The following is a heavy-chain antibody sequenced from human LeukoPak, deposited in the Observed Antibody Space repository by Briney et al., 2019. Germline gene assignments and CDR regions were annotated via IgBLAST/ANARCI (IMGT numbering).Heavy chain of an antibody. V-gene: IGHV3-74*01. CDR1: GFTLSNYW. CDR2: INPDGSRI. J-gene: IGHJ4*02. D-gene: IGHD1-26*01. CDR3: SRDFVGADDY. Sequence: PGGSLRLSCAASGFTLSNYWMHWVHQAPGKGPVWVSRINPDGSRIDYAESVRGRFTISRDSAKNTLYLQMNSLRAEDTAVYYCSRDFVGADDYWGQGTLVTVSS.